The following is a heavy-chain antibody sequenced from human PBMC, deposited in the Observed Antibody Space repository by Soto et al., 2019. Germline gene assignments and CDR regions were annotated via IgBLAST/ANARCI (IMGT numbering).Heavy chain of an antibody. J-gene: IGHJ4*02. CDR3: ARGGIVVVPAPHLFDY. CDR1: AYTFTGYY. D-gene: IGHD2-2*01. V-gene: IGHV1-2*04. CDR2: INPNSGGT. Sequence: ASLNVSCKASAYTFTGYYMHWVRQAPGQGLEWMGWINPNSGGTNYAQKFQGWVTMTRDTSISTAYMELSRLRSDDTAVYYCARGGIVVVPAPHLFDYWGQGTLVTVSS.